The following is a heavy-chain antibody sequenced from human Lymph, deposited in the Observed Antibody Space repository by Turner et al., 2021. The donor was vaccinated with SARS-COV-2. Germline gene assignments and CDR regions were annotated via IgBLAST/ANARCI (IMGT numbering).Heavy chain of an antibody. CDR2: IKQDGSEK. CDR3: ARVEMATISFDY. Sequence: EVQLVESGGGLVQPGGSLRLSCAASGFTFSLYWMSWVRQAPGKGLEWVANIKQDGSEKYYVDSVKGRFTISRDNDKNSLYLQMNSLRAEDTAVYYCARVEMATISFDYWGQGTLVPVSS. J-gene: IGHJ4*02. V-gene: IGHV3-7*01. CDR1: GFTFSLYW.